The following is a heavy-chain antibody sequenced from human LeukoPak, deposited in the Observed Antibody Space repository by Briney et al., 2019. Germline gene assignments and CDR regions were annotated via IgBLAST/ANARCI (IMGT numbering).Heavy chain of an antibody. CDR2: IYYSGST. J-gene: IGHJ5*02. D-gene: IGHD3-22*01. V-gene: IGHV4-39*01. CDR3: ARHYRRITMIVVALRRNWFDP. CDR1: GGSISSSSYY. Sequence: SETLSLTCTVSGGSISSSSYYWGWIRQPPGKGLEWIGSIYYSGSTYYNPSLKSRVTISVDTSKNQFSLKLSSVTAADTAVYYCARHYRRITMIVVALRRNWFDPWGQGTLVTVSS.